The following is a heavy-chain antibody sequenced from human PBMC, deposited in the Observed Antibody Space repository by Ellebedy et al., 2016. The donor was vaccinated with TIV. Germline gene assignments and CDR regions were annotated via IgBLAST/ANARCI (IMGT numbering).Heavy chain of an antibody. CDR3: AKFRASSWFFDY. CDR1: GFTVSGYW. V-gene: IGHV3-74*01. CDR2: INTDGSST. D-gene: IGHD6-13*01. Sequence: GGSLRLSCAASGFTVSGYWMHWVRQAPGKGLVWLSRINTDGSSTSYADSVKGRFTISRDNSKNTLYLQMNSLRAEDTAVYYCAKFRASSWFFDYWGQGTLVTVSS. J-gene: IGHJ4*02.